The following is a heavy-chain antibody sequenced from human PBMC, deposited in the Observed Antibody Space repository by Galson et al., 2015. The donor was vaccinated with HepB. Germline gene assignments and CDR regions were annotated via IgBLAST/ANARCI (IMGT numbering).Heavy chain of an antibody. D-gene: IGHD1-26*01. Sequence: SLRLSCAASGFTFSSYAMSWVRQAPGKGLEWVSAISGSGGSTYYADSVKGRFTISRDNSKNTLYLQMNSLRAEDTAVYYCAKDEVEWELLSAFDYWGQGTLVTVSS. V-gene: IGHV3-23*01. CDR3: AKDEVEWELLSAFDY. CDR1: GFTFSSYA. CDR2: ISGSGGST. J-gene: IGHJ4*02.